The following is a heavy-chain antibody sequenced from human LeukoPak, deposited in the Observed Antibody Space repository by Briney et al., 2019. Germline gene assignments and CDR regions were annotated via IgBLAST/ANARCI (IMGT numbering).Heavy chain of an antibody. V-gene: IGHV3-30*04. CDR1: GFTFSSYA. J-gene: IGHJ4*02. CDR2: ISYGGSSE. D-gene: IGHD1-26*01. Sequence: TGGSLRLSCAASGFTFSSYAMHWVRQAPGKGLECVAVISYGGSSENYADSVKGRFTVSRDNSKSTLYLQINSLTPDDTSVYYCSRSPGILGTNYFDYWGQGTLVTVSS. CDR3: SRSPGILGTNYFDY.